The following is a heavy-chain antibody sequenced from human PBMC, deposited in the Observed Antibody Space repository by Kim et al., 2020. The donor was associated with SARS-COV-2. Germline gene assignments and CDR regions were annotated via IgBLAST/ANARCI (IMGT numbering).Heavy chain of an antibody. CDR3: ARDKYYDILTGYPGRYYYYGMDV. CDR1: GFTFSSYW. V-gene: IGHV3-7*03. J-gene: IGHJ6*02. CDR2: IKQDGSEK. Sequence: GGSLRLSCAASGFTFSSYWMSWVRQAPGKGLEWVANIKQDGSEKYYVDSVKGRFTISRDNAKNSLYLQMNSLRAEDTAVYYCARDKYYDILTGYPGRYYYYGMDVWGQGTTVTVSS. D-gene: IGHD3-9*01.